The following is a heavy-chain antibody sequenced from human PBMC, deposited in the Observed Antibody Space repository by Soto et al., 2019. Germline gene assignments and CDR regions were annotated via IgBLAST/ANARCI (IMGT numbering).Heavy chain of an antibody. D-gene: IGHD1-26*01. CDR3: AADGGSYNYGMDV. V-gene: IGHV1-58*01. CDR1: GFTFTSSA. CDR2: IVVGSGNT. J-gene: IGHJ6*02. Sequence: SVKVSCKASGFTFTSSAVQWLRQARGQRLEWIGWIVVGSGNTNYAQKFQERVTITRDMSTSTAYMELSSLRSEDTAVYYCAADGGSYNYGMDVWGQGTTVTVSS.